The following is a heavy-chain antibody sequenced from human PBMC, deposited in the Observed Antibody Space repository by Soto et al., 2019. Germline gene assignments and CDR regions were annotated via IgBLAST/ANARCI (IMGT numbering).Heavy chain of an antibody. Sequence: QVQLVQSGAEVKKPGASVKVSCKASGYTFTSYGISWVRQAPGQGLEWMGWISAYNGNTNYAQKLQGRVTMTTDTSTSTAYMELRSLRSDDTVVYYCARAAEPIGDAEYFQHWGQGTLVTVSS. V-gene: IGHV1-18*01. CDR2: ISAYNGNT. J-gene: IGHJ1*01. D-gene: IGHD2-2*01. CDR3: ARAAEPIGDAEYFQH. CDR1: GYTFTSYG.